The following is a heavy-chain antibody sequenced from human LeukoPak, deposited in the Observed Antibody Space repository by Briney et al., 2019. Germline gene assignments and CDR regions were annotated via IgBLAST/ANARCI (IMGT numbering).Heavy chain of an antibody. CDR2: IIPIFGTA. Sequence: ASVKVSCKASGGTFSSYAISWVRQAPGQGLEWMGGIIPIFGTANYAQKFQGRVTITADESTSTAYMELSSRRSEDTAVYYCARGGLLMNWFDPWGQGTLVTVSS. CDR1: GGTFSSYA. J-gene: IGHJ5*02. V-gene: IGHV1-69*13. D-gene: IGHD3-16*01. CDR3: ARGGLLMNWFDP.